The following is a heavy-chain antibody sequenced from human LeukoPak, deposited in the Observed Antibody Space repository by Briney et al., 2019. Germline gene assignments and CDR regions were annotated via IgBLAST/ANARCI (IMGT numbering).Heavy chain of an antibody. J-gene: IGHJ4*02. V-gene: IGHV3-23*01. CDR3: AKDLGYSYGPFDY. CDR2: ISGSGGST. Sequence: GGSLRLSCAASGLTFSSYAMSWVRQAPGKGLEWVSAISGSGGSTYYADSVKGRFTISRDNSKNTLYLQMNSLRAEDTAVYYCAKDLGYSYGPFDYWGRETLVTVSS. CDR1: GLTFSSYA. D-gene: IGHD5-18*01.